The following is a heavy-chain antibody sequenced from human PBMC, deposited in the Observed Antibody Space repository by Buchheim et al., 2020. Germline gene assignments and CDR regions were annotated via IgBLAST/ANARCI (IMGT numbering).Heavy chain of an antibody. D-gene: IGHD3-10*01. J-gene: IGHJ5*02. Sequence: QLQLQESGSGLVKPSQTLSLTCAVSGVSISSGGYSWSWIRQPPGKGLQWIGYIYHSGSTYYNPSLKSRVTISVDRSKNQFPLKLSSVTAADTAVYYCARERGPSYGSGTGWFDPWDQGTL. CDR1: GVSISSGGYS. CDR2: IYHSGST. CDR3: ARERGPSYGSGTGWFDP. V-gene: IGHV4-30-2*01.